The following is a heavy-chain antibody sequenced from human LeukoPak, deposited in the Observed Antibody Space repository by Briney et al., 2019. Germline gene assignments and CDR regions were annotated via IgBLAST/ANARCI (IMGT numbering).Heavy chain of an antibody. Sequence: SQALSLTCTVSGGSISSGGYSWSWIRQPPGKGLEWIGYIYHSGSTYYNPSLKSRVTISVDRSKNQFSLKLSSVTAADTAVYYCARTSIAARRANAFDIWGLGTMVTVSS. CDR3: ARTSIAARRANAFDI. J-gene: IGHJ3*02. CDR2: IYHSGST. D-gene: IGHD6-6*01. V-gene: IGHV4-30-2*01. CDR1: GGSISSGGYS.